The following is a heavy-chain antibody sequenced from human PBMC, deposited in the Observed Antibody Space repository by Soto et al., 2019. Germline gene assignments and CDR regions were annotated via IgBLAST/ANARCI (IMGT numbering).Heavy chain of an antibody. CDR2: ISYDGSNK. J-gene: IGHJ4*02. D-gene: IGHD5-12*01. Sequence: GGSLRLSCAASGFTFSSYGMHWVRQAPGKGLEWVAVISYDGSNKYYADSVKGRFTISRDNSKNTLYLQMNSLRAEDTAVYYCAKGGTYSGYDYADYWGQGTLDTVSS. CDR3: AKGGTYSGYDYADY. V-gene: IGHV3-30*18. CDR1: GFTFSSYG.